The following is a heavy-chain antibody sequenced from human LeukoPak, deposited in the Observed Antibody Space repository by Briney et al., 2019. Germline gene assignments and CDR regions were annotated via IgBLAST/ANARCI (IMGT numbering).Heavy chain of an antibody. J-gene: IGHJ3*02. CDR2: ISPYNGNT. CDR1: GYTFTSYD. V-gene: IGHV1-18*01. Sequence: GASVKVSRKASGYTFTSYDISWVRQAPGQGLEWMGWISPYNGNTVYAQNLQGRVTMTTDTSTTTAYMELGSLRSDGTAVYYCARGRSYSAFDIWGQGTMVTVSS. CDR3: ARGRSYSAFDI. D-gene: IGHD1-26*01.